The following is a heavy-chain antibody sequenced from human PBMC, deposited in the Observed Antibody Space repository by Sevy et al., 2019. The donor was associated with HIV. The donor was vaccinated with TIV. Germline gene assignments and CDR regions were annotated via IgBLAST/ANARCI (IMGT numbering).Heavy chain of an antibody. J-gene: IGHJ5*01. D-gene: IGHD6-13*01. CDR1: GGFISSYY. CDR2: IDYSGNT. CDR3: ATGVAAADNWFDS. V-gene: IGHV4-59*01. Sequence: WETLSLTCTVSGGFISSYYWNWIRQPPGKELEWIGYIDYSGNTNYNPSLKSRVTISLDMSKNQFSLKLSSVTAADTAVYYCATGVAAADNWFDSWGQGTLVTVSS.